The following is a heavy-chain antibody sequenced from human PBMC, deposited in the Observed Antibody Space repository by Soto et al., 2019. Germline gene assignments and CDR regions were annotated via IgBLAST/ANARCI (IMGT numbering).Heavy chain of an antibody. V-gene: IGHV1-69*13. CDR3: AKVGYDSRGHFF. CDR2: IIPIFTTP. Sequence: ASVKVSCKASGDTFNTSVINWVRQAPGQGLEWMGGIIPIFTTPNYAQKFQGRVTITADESTSTVYMELSSLRADDTAIYYCAKVGYDSRGHFFWGQGTLVTVS. J-gene: IGHJ4*02. CDR1: GDTFNTSV. D-gene: IGHD3-22*01.